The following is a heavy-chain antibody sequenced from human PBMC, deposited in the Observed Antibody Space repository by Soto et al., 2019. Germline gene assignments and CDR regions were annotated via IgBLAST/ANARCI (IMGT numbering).Heavy chain of an antibody. D-gene: IGHD2-2*01. J-gene: IGHJ6*02. V-gene: IGHV1-69*06. CDR3: ARDHGDIVVVPAARGYYYGMDV. Sequence: SGKVSGKASGGTFSSYAISWVLQAPGQGLEWMGGIIPIFGTANYAQKFQGRVTITADKSTSTAYMELSSLRSEDTAVYYCARDHGDIVVVPAARGYYYGMDVWGQGTTVTVSS. CDR2: IIPIFGTA. CDR1: GGTFSSYA.